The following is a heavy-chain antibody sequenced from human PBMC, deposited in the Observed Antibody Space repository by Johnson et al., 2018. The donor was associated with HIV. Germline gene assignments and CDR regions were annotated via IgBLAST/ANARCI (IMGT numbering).Heavy chain of an antibody. J-gene: IGHJ3*02. V-gene: IGHV3-7*01. CDR2: IKQDGNKR. CDR3: ARPLLLWFGETYDAFDI. D-gene: IGHD3-10*01. CDR1: GFNFTNYW. Sequence: VQLVESGGGLAQPGGSLKVSCAASGFNFTNYWMSWVRQAPGKGLEWVANIKQDGNKRYYVGSVRGRFTISRDNAKNSLYLQMNSLRAEDTAVYYCARPLLLWFGETYDAFDIWGQGTMVTVSS.